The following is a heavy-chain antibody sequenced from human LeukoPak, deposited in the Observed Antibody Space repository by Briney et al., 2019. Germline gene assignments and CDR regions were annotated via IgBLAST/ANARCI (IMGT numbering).Heavy chain of an antibody. CDR1: GGSISSYY. CDR2: IYTSGST. D-gene: IGHD4-17*01. CDR3: ARDFGRYGDYFYFDY. V-gene: IGHV4-4*07. J-gene: IGHJ4*02. Sequence: PSETLSLTCTVSGGSISSYYWSWIRQPAGQGLEWIGRIYTSGSTNYNPSLKSRVTMSVDTSKNQFSLKLSSVTAADTAVYYCARDFGRYGDYFYFDYWGQGTLVTVSS.